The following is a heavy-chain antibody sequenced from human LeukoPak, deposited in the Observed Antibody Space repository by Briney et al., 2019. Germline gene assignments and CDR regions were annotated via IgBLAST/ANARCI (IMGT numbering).Heavy chain of an antibody. CDR3: ARSVDSLLNFDY. J-gene: IGHJ4*02. Sequence: SETLSLTCTVSGGSVSSSSYYWGWIRQPPGKGLEWIGSISYSGSTYYNPSLKSRVTISVDTSKNQFSLKLSSVTAADTAVYYCARSVDSLLNFDYWGQGTLVTVSS. V-gene: IGHV4-39*01. CDR1: GGSVSSSSYY. CDR2: ISYSGST. D-gene: IGHD3-22*01.